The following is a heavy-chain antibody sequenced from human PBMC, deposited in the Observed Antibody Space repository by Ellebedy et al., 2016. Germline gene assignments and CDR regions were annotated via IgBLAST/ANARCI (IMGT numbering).Heavy chain of an antibody. D-gene: IGHD6-19*01. J-gene: IGHJ3*02. V-gene: IGHV6-1*01. CDR3: ARPLRVAAIYDGFDI. CDR1: GDSVSSNSAA. CDR2: TYYRSNWFN. Sequence: SETLSLXXAISGDSVSSNSAAWNWIRQSPSGGLEWLGRTYYRSNWFNTYAASVKSRISVTPDTSKNQFSLQLNSVTAADTAVYYCARPLRVAAIYDGFDIWGQGARVTVSS.